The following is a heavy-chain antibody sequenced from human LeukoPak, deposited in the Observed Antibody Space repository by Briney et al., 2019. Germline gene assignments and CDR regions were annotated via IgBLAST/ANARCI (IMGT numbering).Heavy chain of an antibody. D-gene: IGHD3-10*01. J-gene: IGHJ2*01. CDR2: IYYSGST. CDR1: GGSINNYY. CDR3: ARRSYGGTSGRYWYLDL. Sequence: PSETLSLTCTVSGGSINNYYWNWIRQSPGKGLEWIGYIYYSGSTSYNPSLKSPVTISVDTSKNQFSLTLSSVTAADTAVYYCARRSYGGTSGRYWYLDLWGRGTLVTVSS. V-gene: IGHV4-59*01.